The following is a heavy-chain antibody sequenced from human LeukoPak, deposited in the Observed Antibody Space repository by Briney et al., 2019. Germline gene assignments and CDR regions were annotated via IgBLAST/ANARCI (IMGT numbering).Heavy chain of an antibody. V-gene: IGHV4-59*01. CDR2: IYYSGST. D-gene: IGHD6-6*01. CDR3: ARKKFIAAGGFDP. Sequence: SETPSLTCTVSGGAISSYYWFWIRQPPGKGLEWIGYIYYSGSTNYNPSLKSRVAISLDTSKNQFSLKLSSVTAADTAIYYCARKKFIAAGGFDPWGQGTLVTVSS. CDR1: GGAISSYY. J-gene: IGHJ5*02.